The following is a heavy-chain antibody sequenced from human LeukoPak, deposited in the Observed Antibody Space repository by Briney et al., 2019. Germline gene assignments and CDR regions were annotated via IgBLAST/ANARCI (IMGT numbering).Heavy chain of an antibody. V-gene: IGHV1-69*13. CDR3: ARSLKRGSAADY. D-gene: IGHD2-15*01. J-gene: IGHJ4*02. Sequence: ASVKVSCKASGGTFSSYAISWVRQAPGQGLEWMGGIIPIFGTANYAQKSQGRVTITADESTSTAYMELSSLRSEDTAVYYCARSLKRGSAADYWGQGTLVTVSS. CDR1: GGTFSSYA. CDR2: IIPIFGTA.